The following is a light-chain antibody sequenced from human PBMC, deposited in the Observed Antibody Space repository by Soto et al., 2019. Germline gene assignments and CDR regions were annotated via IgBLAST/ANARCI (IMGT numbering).Light chain of an antibody. V-gene: IGKV1-5*03. CDR2: EAS. J-gene: IGKJ2*01. Sequence: DIQMTQSPSTLSASVGDRVTIACRASQSISGWLAWYQQKPGKPPNLLIYEASTLESGVPSRFSGSGSGTEFNLPIMSLQPDDFVTYYCQQYNMYPYTFGQGTKLEIK. CDR3: QQYNMYPYT. CDR1: QSISGW.